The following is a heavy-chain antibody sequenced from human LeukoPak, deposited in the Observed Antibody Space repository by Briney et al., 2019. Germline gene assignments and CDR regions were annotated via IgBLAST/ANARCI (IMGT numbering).Heavy chain of an antibody. CDR2: IKGKTEGGTT. Sequence: GGSLRLSCAASGFTFNNAWMSWVRQAPGKGLEWVGRIKGKTEGGTTDYAAPVKDRFTISRDDSKNTLYLQMNSLKPEDKAVYYCTTDYYDYVWGSYRPDNWGQGTLVTVSS. CDR1: GFTFNNAW. D-gene: IGHD3-16*02. CDR3: TTDYYDYVWGSYRPDN. J-gene: IGHJ4*02. V-gene: IGHV3-15*01.